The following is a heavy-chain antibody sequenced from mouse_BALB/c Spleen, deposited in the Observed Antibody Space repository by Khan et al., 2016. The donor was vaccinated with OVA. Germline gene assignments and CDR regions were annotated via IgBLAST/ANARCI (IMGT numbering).Heavy chain of an antibody. J-gene: IGHJ4*01. CDR3: ASELGRYYAMDY. Sequence: EVKLEVSGPGLVKPSQSLSLTCTVTGYSITSDYAWNWIRQFPGNKLEWMGYISNSGNTNYNPSLKSRISITRDTSKNQFFLQLNSVTTEDTATYYWASELGRYYAMDYWGQGTSVTVSS. D-gene: IGHD4-1*01. CDR1: GYSITSDYA. CDR2: ISNSGNT. V-gene: IGHV3-2*02.